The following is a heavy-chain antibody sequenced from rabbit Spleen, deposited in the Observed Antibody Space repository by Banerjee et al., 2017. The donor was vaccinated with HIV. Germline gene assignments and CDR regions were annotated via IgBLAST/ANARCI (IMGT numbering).Heavy chain of an antibody. J-gene: IGHJ4*01. CDR3: GRSYVGKAITSLNL. D-gene: IGHD4-2*01. CDR2: INVATGTA. V-gene: IGHV1S45*01. CDR1: GFDFSNYG. Sequence: QEQLVESGGGLVQPGGSLKLSCKASGFDFSNYGVTWVRQAPGKGLEWIACINVATGTAVYATGAKGRVTIASTSSTTVALQMTSRTAADTATYFCGRSYVGKAITSLNLWGPGTLVTVS.